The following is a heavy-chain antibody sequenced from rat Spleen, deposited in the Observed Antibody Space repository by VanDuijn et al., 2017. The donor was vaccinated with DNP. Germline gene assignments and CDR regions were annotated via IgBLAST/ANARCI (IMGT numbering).Heavy chain of an antibody. V-gene: IGHV2-15*01. CDR2: IWSGGST. J-gene: IGHJ2*01. D-gene: IGHD1-6*01. CDR1: GFSLTNFG. Sequence: QVQLWESGPGLVQPSQTLSLICTVSGFSLTNFGVSWVRQPPGKGLEWIGAIWSGGSTDYNSALKSRLTISRDTSKSQVFLKMNSLQTEDTAIYFCTRRTTNYYYAPFDYWGQGLMVTVSS. CDR3: TRRTTNYYYAPFDY.